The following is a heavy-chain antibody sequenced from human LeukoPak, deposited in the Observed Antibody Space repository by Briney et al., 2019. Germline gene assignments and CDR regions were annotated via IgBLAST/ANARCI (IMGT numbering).Heavy chain of an antibody. CDR1: GGSISSSPYY. CDR3: ARHSSVDGNCPRPLAY. V-gene: IGHV4-39*01. CDR2: IYYSGST. Sequence: PSETLSLTCIVFGGSISSSPYYWGWIRQPPGKGLEWIGNIYYSGSTYYNPSLKTRVTISVDTSKNQFSLKLTSVTAADTAVYYCARHSSVDGNCPRPLAYWGQGSLVTVSS. D-gene: IGHD6-19*01. J-gene: IGHJ4*02.